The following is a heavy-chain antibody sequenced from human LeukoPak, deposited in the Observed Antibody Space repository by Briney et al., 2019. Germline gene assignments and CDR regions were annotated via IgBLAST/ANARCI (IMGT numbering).Heavy chain of an antibody. J-gene: IGHJ4*02. V-gene: IGHV3-23*01. Sequence: GGSLRLSCAASGFTFSSYAMSWLRQAPGKGLEWVSTISGSGGSTYYADSVKGRFTISRDNSKNTLYLQMNSLRAEDTAVYYCAKDRGQHWLMSFEYWGQGTLVTVSS. CDR3: AKDRGQHWLMSFEY. CDR1: GFTFSSYA. D-gene: IGHD3-9*01. CDR2: ISGSGGST.